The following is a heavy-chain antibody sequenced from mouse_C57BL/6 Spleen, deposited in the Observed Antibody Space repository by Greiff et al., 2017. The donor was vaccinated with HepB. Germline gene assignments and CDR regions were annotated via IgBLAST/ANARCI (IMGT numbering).Heavy chain of an antibody. J-gene: IGHJ3*01. D-gene: IGHD2-5*01. CDR3: AIEGDYYSNPWFAY. CDR2: ISYSGST. Sequence: EVQLQESGPGMVKPSQSLSLTCTVTGYSITSGYDWHWIRHFPGNKLEWMGYISYSGSTNYNPSLKSRTSITHATSKNHFFLKLNSVTTEDTATYYCAIEGDYYSNPWFAYWGQGTLVTVSA. CDR1: GYSITSGYD. V-gene: IGHV3-1*01.